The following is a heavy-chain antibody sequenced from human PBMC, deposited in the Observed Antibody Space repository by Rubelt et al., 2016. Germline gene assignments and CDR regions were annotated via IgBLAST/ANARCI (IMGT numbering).Heavy chain of an antibody. CDR1: GFTFKNAW. V-gene: IGHV3-15*07. D-gene: IGHD6-19*01. J-gene: IGHJ4*02. CDR3: TTSSRYGRVWYRFDY. CDR2: IKIGMYSGAA. Sequence: AAGFTFKNAWMNWVRQAPGKGLEWVGRIKIGMYSGAADYAAPVKGRFTMSRDDSKNTLYLQMNSLKTEDTAVYYCTTSSRYGRVWYRFDYWGQGTQVTVSS.